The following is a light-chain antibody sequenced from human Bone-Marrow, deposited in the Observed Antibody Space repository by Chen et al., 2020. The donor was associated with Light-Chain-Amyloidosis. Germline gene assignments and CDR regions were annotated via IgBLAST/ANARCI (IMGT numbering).Light chain of an antibody. CDR1: SSDVGGDNH. CDR3: STYTVTTTLI. CDR2: EVT. Sequence: QSALTQPASVSGSPGQSITISCSGTSSDVGGDNHVSWYQQHPDKAPKLMIYEVTNRPSWVPDRFSGCMSDNPASLTISGLQAEDEADYFCSTYTVTTTLISGIGTRVPVL. J-gene: IGLJ1*01. V-gene: IGLV2-14*01.